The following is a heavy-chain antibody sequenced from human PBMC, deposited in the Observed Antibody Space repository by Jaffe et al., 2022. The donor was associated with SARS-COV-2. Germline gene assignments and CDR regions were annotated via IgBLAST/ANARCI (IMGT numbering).Heavy chain of an antibody. CDR1: GYSFIDYW. CDR3: ARQGAQKQAFDY. D-gene: IGHD3-16*01. CDR2: IYPADSDT. V-gene: IGHV5-51*01. Sequence: EVQLVQSGAEVKKPGESLKISCKASGYSFIDYWIGWVRQMPGKGPEWMTIIYPADSDTRYSPSLQGQVTISVDKSISTAYLQWSSLRASDTAMYYCARQGAQKQAFDYWGQGTLVTVSS. J-gene: IGHJ4*02.